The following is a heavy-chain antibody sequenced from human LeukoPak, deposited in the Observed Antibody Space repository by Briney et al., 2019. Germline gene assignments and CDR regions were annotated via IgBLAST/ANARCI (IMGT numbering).Heavy chain of an antibody. CDR3: ARGAYCSSTSCYPYWFDP. CDR1: GYTFTSYD. CDR2: MNPNSGNT. Sequence: GASVKVSCKASGYTFTSYDINWVRQATGQGLEWIGWMNPNSGNTGYAQKFQGRVTMTRNTSISTAYMALSSLRSEDTAVYYCARGAYCSSTSCYPYWFDPWGQGTLVTVSS. D-gene: IGHD2-2*01. V-gene: IGHV1-8*01. J-gene: IGHJ5*02.